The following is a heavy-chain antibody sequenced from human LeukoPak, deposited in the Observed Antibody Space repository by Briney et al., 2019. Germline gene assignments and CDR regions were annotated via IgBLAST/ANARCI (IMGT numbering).Heavy chain of an antibody. CDR2: TSSNGGIT. J-gene: IGHJ4*02. V-gene: IGHV3-64*01. CDR3: ALSLAPGVLGFDS. Sequence: GGSLRLSCAVSEFPFNINAMHWVRQAPGKGLECVSLTSSNGGITYYATSVKGRFIVSTDTSSKTMFLQMGRLRVEDTAVYYCALSLAPGVLGFDSWGQGTLVTVSS. CDR1: EFPFNINA. D-gene: IGHD3-10*01.